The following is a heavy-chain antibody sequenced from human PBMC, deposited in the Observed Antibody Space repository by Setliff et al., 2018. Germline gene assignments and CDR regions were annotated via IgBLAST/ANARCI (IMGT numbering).Heavy chain of an antibody. V-gene: IGHV3-11*04. D-gene: IGHD2-2*02. Sequence: PGGSLRLSCAASGFTFSDYYMSWIRQAPGKGLEWVSYISSSGSTIYYADSVKGRFTISRDNAKNSLYLQMNSLRAEDTAVYYCASSLADCSSTSCYRSHDAFDIWGQGTMVTVSS. CDR1: GFTFSDYY. J-gene: IGHJ3*02. CDR3: ASSLADCSSTSCYRSHDAFDI. CDR2: ISSSGSTI.